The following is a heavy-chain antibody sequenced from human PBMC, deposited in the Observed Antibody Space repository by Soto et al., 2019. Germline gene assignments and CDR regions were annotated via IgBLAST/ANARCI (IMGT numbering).Heavy chain of an antibody. CDR2: ISSSSSYI. CDR3: ARMATQYCSGGRCYSRVVFSPGEYYYYYGMDV. Sequence: GGSLRLSCVASGFTFSSYSMNWVRQAPGKGLEWVSSISSSSSYIYYADSVKGRFTISRDNAKNSLYLQMNSLRAEDTAVYYCARMATQYCSGGRCYSRVVFSPGEYYYYYGMDVWGQGTTVTVS. CDR1: GFTFSSYS. V-gene: IGHV3-21*01. D-gene: IGHD2-15*01. J-gene: IGHJ6*02.